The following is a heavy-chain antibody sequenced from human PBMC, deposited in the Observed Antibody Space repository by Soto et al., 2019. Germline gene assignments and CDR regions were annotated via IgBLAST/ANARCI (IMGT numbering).Heavy chain of an antibody. V-gene: IGHV3-23*01. J-gene: IGHJ5*01. CDR3: AKDRRAGGTSACYCDF. CDR1: GFKFSNYA. Sequence: LRLSCADYGFKFSNYATSWVRDGPGKGLEWVSLXSXXXGXTXXXDXXXXGFTISRGNSLNTLYLQVHSLTAEDTPVYYCAKDRRAGGTSACYCDFWG. CDR2: XSXXXGXT. D-gene: IGHD2-21*02.